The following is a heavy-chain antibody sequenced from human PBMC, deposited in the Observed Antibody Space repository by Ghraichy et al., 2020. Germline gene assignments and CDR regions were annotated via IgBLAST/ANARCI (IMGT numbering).Heavy chain of an antibody. CDR1: GFTFDDYA. V-gene: IGHV3-9*01. Sequence: GGSLRLSCAASGFTFDDYAMHWVRQAPGKGLEWVSGISWNSGSIGYADSVKGRFTIPRDNAKNSLYLQMNSLRAEDTALYYCAKGGLGPGYSYGPNSYFDYWGQGTLVTVSS. J-gene: IGHJ4*02. CDR3: AKGGLGPGYSYGPNSYFDY. D-gene: IGHD5-18*01. CDR2: ISWNSGSI.